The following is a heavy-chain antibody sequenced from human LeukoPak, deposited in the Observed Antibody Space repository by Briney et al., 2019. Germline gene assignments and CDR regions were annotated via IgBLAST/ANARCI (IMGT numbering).Heavy chain of an antibody. Sequence: PSETLSLTCTVSGRSIISYYWSWIRQPAGEGLEWIGRIYTSGSTNYNPSLKSRVTISVDTSKNQFSLKLSSVTAADTAVYYCSSGSYDPEYNWFDPWGQGTLVTVSS. J-gene: IGHJ5*02. D-gene: IGHD2-8*01. CDR1: GRSIISYY. CDR2: IYTSGST. V-gene: IGHV4-4*07. CDR3: SSGSYDPEYNWFDP.